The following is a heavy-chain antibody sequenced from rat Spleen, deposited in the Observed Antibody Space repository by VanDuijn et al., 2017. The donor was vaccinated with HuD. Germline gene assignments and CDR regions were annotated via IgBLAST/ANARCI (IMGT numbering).Heavy chain of an antibody. J-gene: IGHJ3*01. D-gene: IGHD1-11*01. V-gene: IGHV2-13*01. CDR1: GFSLISYG. CDR3: TRTYGGNTSNWFAY. Sequence: QVQLKESGPGLVQPSQTLSLTCTVSGFSLISYGVNWVRQPPGKGLEWMGGIWGDGSTNYNSAIKSRLSISWDTSKSQVFLEMNSLQTEDTAIYFCTRTYGGNTSNWFAYWGQGTRVTVSA. CDR2: IWGDGST.